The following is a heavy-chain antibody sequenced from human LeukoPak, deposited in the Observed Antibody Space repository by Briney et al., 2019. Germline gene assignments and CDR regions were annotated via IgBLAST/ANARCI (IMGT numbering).Heavy chain of an antibody. D-gene: IGHD6-19*01. CDR2: IYTSGST. V-gene: IGHV4-4*07. J-gene: IGHJ4*02. CDR3: AKEMEYSSGWDFDY. Sequence: PSETLSLTCTVSGGSISSYYWSWIRQPAGKGLEWIGRIYTSGSTNYNPSLKSRVTMSVDTSKNQFSLKLSSVPAADTAVYYCAKEMEYSSGWDFDYWGQGTLVTVSS. CDR1: GGSISSYY.